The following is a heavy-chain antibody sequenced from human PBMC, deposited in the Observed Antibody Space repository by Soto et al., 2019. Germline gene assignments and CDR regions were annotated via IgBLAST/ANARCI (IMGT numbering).Heavy chain of an antibody. Sequence: EVQLVESGGGLVQPGGSLKLSCAASGFTFSGSAMHWVRQTSGKGLEWVGRIRSKVNSYATAYAASVKGRFTISRDVSKNTPYLQMNSLKTDDTAVYFCTRDSSGWPDWGQGTLVTVSS. D-gene: IGHD6-19*01. CDR3: TRDSSGWPD. J-gene: IGHJ4*02. V-gene: IGHV3-73*02. CDR1: GFTFSGSA. CDR2: IRSKVNSYAT.